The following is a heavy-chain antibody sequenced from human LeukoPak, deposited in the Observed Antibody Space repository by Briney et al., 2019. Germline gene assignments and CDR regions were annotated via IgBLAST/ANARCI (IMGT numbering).Heavy chain of an antibody. J-gene: IGHJ3*02. CDR1: GGSISSSSYY. V-gene: IGHV4-39*07. D-gene: IGHD3-16*02. Sequence: NPSETLSLTCTVSGGSISSSSYYWGWIRQPPGKGLEWIGSIYYSGSTYYNPSLKSRVTISVDTSKNQFSLQLSSVTAADTAVYYCARDDYVWGSYRYDAFDIWGQGTMVTVSS. CDR2: IYYSGST. CDR3: ARDDYVWGSYRYDAFDI.